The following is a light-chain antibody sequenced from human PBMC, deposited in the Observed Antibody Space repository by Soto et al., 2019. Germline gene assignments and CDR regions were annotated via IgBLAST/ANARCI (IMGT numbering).Light chain of an antibody. Sequence: EIVLTQSPGTLSLSPGERATLSCRASQSVRNVYLAWYQQKPGQAPRLLNYDASNRATGIPDRFSGSGSGTDFTLTINSLAPEDFAVYDCQQSGSSPRTFGQGTKLEIK. J-gene: IGKJ2*01. CDR1: QSVRNVY. V-gene: IGKV3-20*01. CDR2: DAS. CDR3: QQSGSSPRT.